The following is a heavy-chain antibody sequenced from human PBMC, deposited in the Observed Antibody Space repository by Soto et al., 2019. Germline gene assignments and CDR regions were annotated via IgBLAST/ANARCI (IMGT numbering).Heavy chain of an antibody. CDR3: ARVHSIYDFWSGSTRAAYYYYGMDV. Sequence: LRLSCAASGFTFSSYAMHWVRQAPGKGLEWVAVISYDGSNKYYADSVKGRFTISRDNSKNTLYLQMNSLRAEDTAVYYCARVHSIYDFWSGSTRAAYYYYGMDVWGQGTTVTVSS. V-gene: IGHV3-30-3*01. CDR1: GFTFSSYA. D-gene: IGHD3-3*01. CDR2: ISYDGSNK. J-gene: IGHJ6*02.